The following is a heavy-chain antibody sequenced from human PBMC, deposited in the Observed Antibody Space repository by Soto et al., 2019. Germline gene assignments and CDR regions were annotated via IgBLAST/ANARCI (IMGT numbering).Heavy chain of an antibody. CDR2: INAGNGNT. J-gene: IGHJ6*02. Sequence: SCKASGYTFTSYAMHWVRQAPGQRLEWMGWINAGNGNTKYSQKFQGRVTITRDTSASTAYMELSSLRSEDTAVYYCARGYSYGGGMDVWGQGTTVTVSS. D-gene: IGHD5-18*01. CDR3: ARGYSYGGGMDV. V-gene: IGHV1-3*01. CDR1: GYTFTSYA.